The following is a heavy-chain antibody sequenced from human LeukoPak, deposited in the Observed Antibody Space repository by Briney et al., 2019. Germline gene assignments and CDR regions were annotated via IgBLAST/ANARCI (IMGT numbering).Heavy chain of an antibody. CDR3: ARGGISDYDSSGYYYEHY. CDR1: GFTFSSYS. J-gene: IGHJ4*02. V-gene: IGHV3-21*01. D-gene: IGHD3-22*01. Sequence: GGSLRLSWAASGFTFSSYSMNWVRQAPGKGLGWVSSISSSSSYIYYADSVKGRFTISRDNAKNSLYLQMNSLRAEDTAVYYCARGGISDYDSSGYYYEHYWGQGTLVTVSS. CDR2: ISSSSSYI.